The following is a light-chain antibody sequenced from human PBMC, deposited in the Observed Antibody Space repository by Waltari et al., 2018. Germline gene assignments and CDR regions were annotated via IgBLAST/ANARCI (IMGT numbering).Light chain of an antibody. Sequence: EVVLTQSPATLSVSPGERATLSCRASQSISRNLAWYQQKPGQAPRPLIYEASTRATAIPARFSGSGSGTDFTLTISSLQSEDFALYYCQQYNNWPPLTFGGGTKVEIK. V-gene: IGKV3-15*01. CDR1: QSISRN. J-gene: IGKJ4*01. CDR2: EAS. CDR3: QQYNNWPPLT.